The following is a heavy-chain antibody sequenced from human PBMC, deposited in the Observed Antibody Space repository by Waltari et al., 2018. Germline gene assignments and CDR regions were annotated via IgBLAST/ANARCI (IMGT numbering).Heavy chain of an antibody. Sequence: EVQLLESGGGLVQRGGSLRLSCAVSGFIFSRFAMSWVRHTPGKGLGWVAGTSVSSGSTYYADSVQGRFTISRDNSKKRVFLQMNSLRAEDTATYYCTKMRRNLPRDIIDNWGQGTQVIIAS. V-gene: IGHV3-23*01. CDR2: TSVSSGST. CDR3: TKMRRNLPRDIIDN. CDR1: GFIFSRFA. J-gene: IGHJ4*02.